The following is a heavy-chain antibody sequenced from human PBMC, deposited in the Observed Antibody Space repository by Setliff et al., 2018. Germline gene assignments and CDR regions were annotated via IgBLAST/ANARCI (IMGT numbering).Heavy chain of an antibody. V-gene: IGHV1-18*01. D-gene: IGHD1-26*01. Sequence: ASVKVSCKTSGYTFNTFGISWVRRAPGQGLDWMGWISPYNGDTKSAQKFQGRVTMTIDTSTSTAYVEVRSLASDDTAVYYCARSPPNRGVGQGHYMDVWGIGTTVTVSS. CDR2: ISPYNGDT. CDR3: ARSPPNRGVGQGHYMDV. CDR1: GYTFNTFG. J-gene: IGHJ6*03.